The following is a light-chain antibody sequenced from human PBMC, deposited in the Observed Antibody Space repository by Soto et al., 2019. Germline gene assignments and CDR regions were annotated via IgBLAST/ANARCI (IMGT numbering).Light chain of an antibody. V-gene: IGKV3-20*01. Sequence: DIVLTQSPGTLSLSPGESATLSCRASQCLSSSYLAWYLQNPGQATRLLXXDQXNRATGIPARFSGSGSGRDFTLTISSLEPEDFAVYYCQQYTNWPTSTFGQGTRLEIK. J-gene: IGKJ5*01. CDR3: QQYTNWPTST. CDR1: QCLSSSY. CDR2: DQX.